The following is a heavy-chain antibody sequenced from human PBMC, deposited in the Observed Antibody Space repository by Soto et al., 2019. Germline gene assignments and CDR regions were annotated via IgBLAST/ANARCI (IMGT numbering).Heavy chain of an antibody. D-gene: IGHD3-3*01. J-gene: IGHJ6*02. CDR3: ARDGTYYDFWSGYYYCGMDV. V-gene: IGHV4-59*01. CDR1: GGSISSYY. CDR2: IYYSGST. Sequence: QVQLQESGPGLVKPSETLSLTCTVSGGSISSYYWSWIRQPPGKGLEWIGYIYYSGSTNYNPSLKSRVTISVDTSKNQFSLKLSSVTAADTAVYYCARDGTYYDFWSGYYYCGMDVWGQGTTVTVSS.